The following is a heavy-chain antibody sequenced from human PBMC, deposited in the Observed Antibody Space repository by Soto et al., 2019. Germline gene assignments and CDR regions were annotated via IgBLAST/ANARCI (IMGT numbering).Heavy chain of an antibody. Sequence: QVQLVESGGGVVQPGRSLRLSRAASGFTFSSYAMHWVRQAPGKGLEWVAVISYDGSNKYYADSVKGRFTISRDNSKNTLYLQMNSLRAEDTAVYYCARGDWFDPWGQGTLVTVSS. V-gene: IGHV3-30-3*01. CDR1: GFTFSSYA. J-gene: IGHJ5*02. CDR2: ISYDGSNK. CDR3: ARGDWFDP.